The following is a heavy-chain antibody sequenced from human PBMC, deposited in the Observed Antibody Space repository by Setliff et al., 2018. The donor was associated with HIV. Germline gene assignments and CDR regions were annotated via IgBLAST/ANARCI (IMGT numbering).Heavy chain of an antibody. J-gene: IGHJ3*01. Sequence: PSETLSLTCTVSGSSFSTYYWSWIRQPAGEGLEYIGRVHSTGTTIYNPSLKSRVTMSVDTSKNQLSLKLRSVTAADTAVYYCARARITMTGGRLEPYAFDRWGQGTKVTVSS. CDR3: ARARITMTGGRLEPYAFDR. D-gene: IGHD3-22*01. V-gene: IGHV4-4*07. CDR2: VHSTGTT. CDR1: GSSFSTYY.